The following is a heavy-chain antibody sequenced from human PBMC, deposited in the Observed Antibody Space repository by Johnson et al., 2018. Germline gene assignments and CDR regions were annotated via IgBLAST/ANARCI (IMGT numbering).Heavy chain of an antibody. J-gene: IGHJ6*03. CDR1: GFTVSSNY. CDR3: ARDRRNSYGYYYYYYMDV. V-gene: IGHV3-66*02. Sequence: VQLVESGGGLVQPGGSLRLSCAASGFTVSSNYMSWVRQAPGKGLEWVSVIYSGGSTYYADSVKGRFPISRDNSKNTLYLQMNSLRAEDTAVYYSARDRRNSYGYYYYYYMDVWGKGTTVTVSS. D-gene: IGHD5-18*01. CDR2: IYSGGST.